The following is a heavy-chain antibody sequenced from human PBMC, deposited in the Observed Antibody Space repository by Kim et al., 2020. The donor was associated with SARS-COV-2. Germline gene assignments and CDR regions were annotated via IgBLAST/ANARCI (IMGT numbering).Heavy chain of an antibody. J-gene: IGHJ3*02. CDR2: IYYSGST. V-gene: IGHV4-39*01. CDR1: GGSISSSSYY. CDR3: ARHAVSKMAFDI. Sequence: SETLSLTCTVSGGSISSSSYYWGWIRQPPGKGLEWIGSIYYSGSTYYNPSLKSRVTISVDTSKNQFSLKLSSVTAADTAVYYCARHAVSKMAFDIWGQGT. D-gene: IGHD1-20*01.